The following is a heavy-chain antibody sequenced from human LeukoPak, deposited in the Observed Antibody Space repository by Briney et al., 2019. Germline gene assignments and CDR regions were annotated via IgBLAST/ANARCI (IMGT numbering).Heavy chain of an antibody. Sequence: ASVKVSCKASGYTFTSYSIHWVRQAPGQGLEWMGIINPSDGRTTYAQRFQGRVTMTRDTSISTAYMELSRLRSDDTAVYYCARKSRDGYNLFDYWGQGTLVTVSS. CDR2: INPSDGRT. D-gene: IGHD5-24*01. V-gene: IGHV1-46*01. CDR1: GYTFTSYS. J-gene: IGHJ4*02. CDR3: ARKSRDGYNLFDY.